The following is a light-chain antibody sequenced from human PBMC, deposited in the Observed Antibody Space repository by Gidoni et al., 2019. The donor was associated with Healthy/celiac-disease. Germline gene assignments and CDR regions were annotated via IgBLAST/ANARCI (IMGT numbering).Light chain of an antibody. Sequence: DIQLTQSPSFLSASVGDRVTIPCRASQGISSYVAWYQQKPGKAPKLLIYAASTLQSGVPSRFSVSGSGTEFTLTISSLQPEDFATYYCQQLNIYPRFAPXTKVDIK. CDR3: QQLNIYPR. CDR2: AAS. V-gene: IGKV1-9*01. J-gene: IGKJ3*01. CDR1: QGISSY.